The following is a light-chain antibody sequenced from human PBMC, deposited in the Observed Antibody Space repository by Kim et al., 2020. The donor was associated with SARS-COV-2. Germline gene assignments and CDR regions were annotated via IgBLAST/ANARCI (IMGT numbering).Light chain of an antibody. CDR2: AAS. CDR3: QQYYDWRPWT. Sequence: EVVMTQSPGTLSVSTGERATLSCRASQSVRSDLAWYQQKPGQAPRLLIYAASTRAAGIPDRFSGSGSGTEFTLTISSLQSEDFAVYYCQQYYDWRPWTFGEGTKVDIK. V-gene: IGKV3D-15*01. CDR1: QSVRSD. J-gene: IGKJ1*01.